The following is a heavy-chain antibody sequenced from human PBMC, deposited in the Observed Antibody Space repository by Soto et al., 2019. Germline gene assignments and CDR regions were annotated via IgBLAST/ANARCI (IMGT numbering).Heavy chain of an antibody. D-gene: IGHD5-12*01. V-gene: IGHV4-4*02. Sequence: QVQLQESGPGLVKPSGTLSLTCAVSGGSISSSNWWSWVRQPPGKGLEWIGEIYPSGSTNYNPSIKSQVTISVDKSKNQFSLKLSSVTAAGAAVYYCARVHSGHRGLDYWGQGTLVTVSS. CDR3: ARVHSGHRGLDY. J-gene: IGHJ4*02. CDR2: IYPSGST. CDR1: GGSISSSNW.